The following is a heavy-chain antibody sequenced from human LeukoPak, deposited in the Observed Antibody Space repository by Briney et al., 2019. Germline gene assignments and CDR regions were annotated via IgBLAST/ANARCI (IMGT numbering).Heavy chain of an antibody. CDR1: GDSISSGGYY. CDR3: ARSEAPIAAAFDP. D-gene: IGHD6-13*01. CDR2: IYHSGST. Sequence: SETLSLTCTVSGDSISSGGYYWSWIRQPPGKGLEWIGYIYHSGSTYYNPSLKSRVTISVDTSKNQFSLKLSSVTAADTAVYYCARSEAPIAAAFDPWGQGTLVTVSS. V-gene: IGHV4-30-2*01. J-gene: IGHJ5*02.